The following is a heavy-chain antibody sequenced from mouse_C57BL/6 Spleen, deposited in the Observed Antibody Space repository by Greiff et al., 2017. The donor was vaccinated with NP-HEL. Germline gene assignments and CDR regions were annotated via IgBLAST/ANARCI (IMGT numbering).Heavy chain of an antibody. CDR2: IHPNSGST. V-gene: IGHV1-64*01. J-gene: IGHJ3*01. CDR3: ARSGGSPWFAY. CDR1: GYTFTSYW. D-gene: IGHD1-1*01. Sequence: QVHVKQPGAELVKPGASVKLSCKASGYTFTSYWMHWVKQRPGQGLEWIGMIHPNSGSTNYNEKFKSKATLTVDKSSSTAYMQLSSLTSEDSAVYYCARSGGSPWFAYWGQGTLVTVSA.